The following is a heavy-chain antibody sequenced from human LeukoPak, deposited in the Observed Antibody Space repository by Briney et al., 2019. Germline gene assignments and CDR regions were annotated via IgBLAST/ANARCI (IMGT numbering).Heavy chain of an antibody. CDR2: IKQDGSEK. CDR1: GFTFSSYW. J-gene: IGHJ4*02. CDR3: TRMVWRSRPFDY. Sequence: GGSLRLSCAASGFTFSSYWISWVRQAPGKGLEWVANIKQDGSEKYYVDSVKGRFTISRDNAKNSLYLQTNSLRAEDTAVYYCTRMVWRSRPFDYWGQGTLVTVSS. V-gene: IGHV3-7*01. D-gene: IGHD2-2*01.